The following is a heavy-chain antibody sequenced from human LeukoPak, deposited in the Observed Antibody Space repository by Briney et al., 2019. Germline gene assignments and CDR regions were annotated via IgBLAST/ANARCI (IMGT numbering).Heavy chain of an antibody. CDR2: IIPIFGTA. J-gene: IGHJ4*02. D-gene: IGHD3-22*01. CDR3: AKDREYDDSCDYNG. V-gene: IGHV1-69*01. CDR1: GGTFSSYA. Sequence: GSSVKVSCKASGGTFSSYAISWVRQAPGQGLEWMGGIIPIFGTANYAQKFQGRVTITADEYTSTAYMELSSLRSEDTAVYYCAKDREYDDSCDYNGWGQGTLVTVSS.